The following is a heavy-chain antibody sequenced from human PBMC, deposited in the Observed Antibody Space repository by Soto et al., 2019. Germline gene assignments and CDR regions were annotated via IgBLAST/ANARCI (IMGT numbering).Heavy chain of an antibody. J-gene: IGHJ4*02. CDR1: GGSISGYH. V-gene: IGHV4-59*01. Sequence: QVQLQESGPGLVKPSETLSLTCTVSGGSISGYHWSWIRQPPGKGLEWIGYIYYSGSTNYNPSLRSRVTISIDTSKNHFSLKLSSVTAADTAVYYCARRLCSGDSCYSSLDYWGQGTLVTVSS. CDR3: ARRLCSGDSCYSSLDY. CDR2: IYYSGST. D-gene: IGHD2-15*01.